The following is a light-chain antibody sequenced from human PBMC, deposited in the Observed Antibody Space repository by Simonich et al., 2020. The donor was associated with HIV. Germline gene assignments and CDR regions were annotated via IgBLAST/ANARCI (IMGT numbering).Light chain of an antibody. CDR3: QTWGSGIQV. J-gene: IGLJ3*02. CDR1: SGPSNYA. Sequence: QLVLTQSPSASASLGASVKLTCPLSSGPSNYAIAWHQQQPEKGPRYLMKLNTDGSHSKGDGIPDRFSGSSSGAERYLTISSLQSEDEADYYCQTWGSGIQVFGGGTKLTVL. V-gene: IGLV4-69*02. CDR2: LNTDGSH.